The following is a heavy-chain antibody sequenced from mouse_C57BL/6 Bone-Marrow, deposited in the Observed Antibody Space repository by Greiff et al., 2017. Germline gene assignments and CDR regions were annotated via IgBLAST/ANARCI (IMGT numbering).Heavy chain of an antibody. CDR1: GFSLTSYA. D-gene: IGHD1-1*01. V-gene: IGHV2-9-1*01. Sequence: VQLVESGPGLVAPSQSLSITCTVSGFSLTSYAISWVRQPPGKGLEWLGVIWNGGGTNYNSALKSRLSISKDNSKSQVFLKMNSLQTDDTARYYCARFYGSSYYYFDYWGQGTTLTVSS. CDR2: IWNGGGT. CDR3: ARFYGSSYYYFDY. J-gene: IGHJ2*01.